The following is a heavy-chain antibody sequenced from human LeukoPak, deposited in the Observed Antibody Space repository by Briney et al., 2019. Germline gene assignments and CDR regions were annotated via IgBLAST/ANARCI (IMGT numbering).Heavy chain of an antibody. V-gene: IGHV3-74*01. CDR2: ISRDRTTT. Sequence: GGSLSLSCAASGFTFSTYWMHWVRHTPGKGLVWVSRISRDRTTTTYADSVKGRFTISRDNAKNTLYLEMNSLRAEDTAVYFCARDGVGASHDYWGQGTLVTVSS. J-gene: IGHJ4*02. D-gene: IGHD1-26*01. CDR3: ARDGVGASHDY. CDR1: GFTFSTYW.